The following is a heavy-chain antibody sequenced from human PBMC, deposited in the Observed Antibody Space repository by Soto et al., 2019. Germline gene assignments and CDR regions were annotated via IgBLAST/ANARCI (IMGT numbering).Heavy chain of an antibody. D-gene: IGHD1-26*01. V-gene: IGHV3-23*01. J-gene: IGHJ5*02. CDR1: VFTLENFG. CDR2: IIVSGFKK. Sequence: GSIRLSCASSVFTLENFGMSWVRQTTGKGLEWISSIIVSGFKKYYADSVKGRFTISRDNPKSTVYLELNNLSAEDTAVYHCAKNQGVELVPLATVDWFDPWGQGSVVTVSA. CDR3: AKNQGVELVPLATVDWFDP.